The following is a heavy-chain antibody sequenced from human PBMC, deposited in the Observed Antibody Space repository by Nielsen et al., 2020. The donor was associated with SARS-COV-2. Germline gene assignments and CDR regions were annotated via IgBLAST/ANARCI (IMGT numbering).Heavy chain of an antibody. J-gene: IGHJ4*02. D-gene: IGHD3-10*01. Sequence: SLKISCAASGFTFDDYAMQWVRQAPGKGLEWVSGISWNSGSIGYAESVKGRFTISRDNAKNSLYLKMNSLRAADTALYYCAKAFSSYYGSGSYNDYWGQGTLVTVSS. CDR3: AKAFSSYYGSGSYNDY. V-gene: IGHV3-9*01. CDR1: GFTFDDYA. CDR2: ISWNSGSI.